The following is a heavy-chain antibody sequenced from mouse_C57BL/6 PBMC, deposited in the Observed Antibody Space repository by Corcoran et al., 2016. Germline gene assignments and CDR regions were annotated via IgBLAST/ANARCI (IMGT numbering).Heavy chain of an antibody. CDR1: GYSITSGYY. CDR3: ASELGHYSMDY. D-gene: IGHD4-1*01. Sequence: EVQIPESGPGLVKPSASLSLNCSVTGYSITSGYYCNWIRQLPGNKLEWMGYISYDGSNNYNPSLKNRISITRDTSKNQFFLKLNSVTTEDTATYYCASELGHYSMDYWGQGTSVTVSS. V-gene: IGHV3-6*01. J-gene: IGHJ4*01. CDR2: ISYDGSN.